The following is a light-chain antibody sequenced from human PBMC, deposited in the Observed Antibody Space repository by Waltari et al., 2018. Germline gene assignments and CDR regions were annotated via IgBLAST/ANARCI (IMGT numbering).Light chain of an antibody. V-gene: IGLV3-1*01. Sequence: SYELTQPPSISVSPGQTARLTCSREKLADKYVSWYQQKSGQSPTLVIYQDNKRPSGIPERFSGSNSGNTATLTISETQTFDEADFYCQAWDITTKVVFGGGTKLTVL. CDR1: KLADKY. CDR3: QAWDITTKVV. CDR2: QDN. J-gene: IGLJ2*01.